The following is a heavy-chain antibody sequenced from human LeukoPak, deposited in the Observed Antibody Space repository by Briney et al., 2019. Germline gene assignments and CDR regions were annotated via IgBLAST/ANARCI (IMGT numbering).Heavy chain of an antibody. CDR3: ARVGVGTVAGNYFDD. D-gene: IGHD6-19*01. CDR1: GFSVSGSY. CDR2: IYGGGDT. V-gene: IGHV3-53*04. J-gene: IGHJ4*02. Sequence: GGSLRLSCAASGFSVSGSYISWVRQAPGKGLQWVSLIYGGGDTFYADSVKGRFTISRHNFENTLYLQMNNLRAEDTAVYYCARVGVGTVAGNYFDDWGQGTLVTVSS.